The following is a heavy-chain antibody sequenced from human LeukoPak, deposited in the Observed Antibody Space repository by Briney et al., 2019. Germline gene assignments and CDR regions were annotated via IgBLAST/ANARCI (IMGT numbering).Heavy chain of an antibody. CDR2: IYYSGST. CDR1: GGSISSSSYY. D-gene: IGHD3-10*01. Sequence: SETLSLTCTVSGGSISSSSYYWGWIRQPPGKGLEWIGSIYYSGSTYYNPSLKSRVTISVDTSKSQFSVKLNSVTAADTTVYYCARQSYYGSGSPYFDYWGQGTLVTVSS. CDR3: ARQSYYGSGSPYFDY. V-gene: IGHV4-39*01. J-gene: IGHJ4*02.